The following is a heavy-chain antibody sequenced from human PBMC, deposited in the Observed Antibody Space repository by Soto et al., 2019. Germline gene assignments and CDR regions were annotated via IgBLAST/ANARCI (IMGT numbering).Heavy chain of an antibody. J-gene: IGHJ6*02. CDR2: ISAYNGNT. D-gene: IGHD3-10*01. V-gene: IGHV1-18*04. CDR3: ARDTLGYYYGSV. CDR1: GYTFTSYG. Sequence: AAVKVSCKASGYTFTSYGISWVRQAPGQGLEWMGWISAYNGNTNYAQKLQGRVTMTTDTSTSTAYMELRSLRSDDTAVYYCARDTLGYYYGSVWGQGPTVTVSS.